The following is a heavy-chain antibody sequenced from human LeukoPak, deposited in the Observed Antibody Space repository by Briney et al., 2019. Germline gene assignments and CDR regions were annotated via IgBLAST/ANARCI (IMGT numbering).Heavy chain of an antibody. CDR2: ISSSSSYI. J-gene: IGHJ4*02. Sequence: GGSLRLSCAASGFTFSSYSMNWVRQAPGKGLEWVSSISSSSSYIYYADSVKGRFTISRDNAKNSLYLQMNSLRAEDTAVYYCATPYDILTGYYRSDYWGQGTLVTVSS. CDR3: ATPYDILTGYYRSDY. CDR1: GFTFSSYS. V-gene: IGHV3-21*01. D-gene: IGHD3-9*01.